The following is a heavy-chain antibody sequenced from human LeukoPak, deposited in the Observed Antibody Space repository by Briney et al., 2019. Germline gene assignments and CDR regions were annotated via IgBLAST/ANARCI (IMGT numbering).Heavy chain of an antibody. Sequence: PGGSLRLSCAASGFTFSSYAMSWVRQAPGKGLEWVSAISGSGGSTYYADSVKGRFTISRDNSKNTLYLQMNSLRAEDTAVYYCAKEIAAAGTGFYYYYGMDVWGQGTTVTVSS. CDR3: AKEIAAAGTGFYYYYGMDV. CDR1: GFTFSSYA. V-gene: IGHV3-23*01. D-gene: IGHD6-13*01. CDR2: ISGSGGST. J-gene: IGHJ6*02.